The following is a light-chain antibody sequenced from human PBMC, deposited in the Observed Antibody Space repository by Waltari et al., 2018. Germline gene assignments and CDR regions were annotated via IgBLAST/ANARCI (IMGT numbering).Light chain of an antibody. CDR2: EVR. Sequence: QSALTQPASVSGSPGRSITLSCTRTSSDVRDYYYVFWYQQKPGKDPQLVIYEVRDRPPGVPNRFSGSKSGYTAFLTISGLQAEDEADYYCSSYTTSRTWVFGGGTKLTVL. CDR3: SSYTTSRTWV. CDR1: SSDVRDYYY. J-gene: IGLJ3*02. V-gene: IGLV2-14*01.